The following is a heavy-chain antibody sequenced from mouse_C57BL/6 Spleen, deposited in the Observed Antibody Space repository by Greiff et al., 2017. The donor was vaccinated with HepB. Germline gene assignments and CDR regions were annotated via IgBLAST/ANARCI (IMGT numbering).Heavy chain of an antibody. V-gene: IGHV1-76*01. J-gene: IGHJ2*01. CDR2: IYPGSGNT. CDR3: AREGGKNYYGSSPFDY. D-gene: IGHD1-1*01. Sequence: QVQLKQSGAELVRPGASVKLSCKASGYTFTDYYINWVKQRPGQGLEWIARIYPGSGNTYYNEKFKGKATLTAEKSSSTAYMQLSSLTSEDSAVYFCAREGGKNYYGSSPFDYWGQGTTLTVSS. CDR1: GYTFTDYY.